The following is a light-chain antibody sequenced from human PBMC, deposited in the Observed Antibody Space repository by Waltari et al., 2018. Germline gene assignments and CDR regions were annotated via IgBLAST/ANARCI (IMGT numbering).Light chain of an antibody. J-gene: IGLJ2*01. CDR2: DVT. Sequence: QSGLTQPASVSGSPGQSITISCSGLGSAAGASESVSWHQHHPDKAPQVIIYDVTHRPSGVSDRFSASKSANTASLTISRLQPEDEADYYCSSQTLDGLVLFGGGTRLTVL. CDR1: GSAAGASES. V-gene: IGLV2-14*03. CDR3: SSQTLDGLVL.